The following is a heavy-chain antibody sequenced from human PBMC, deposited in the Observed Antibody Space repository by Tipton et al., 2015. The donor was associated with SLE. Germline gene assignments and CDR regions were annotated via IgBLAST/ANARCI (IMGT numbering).Heavy chain of an antibody. J-gene: IGHJ4*02. CDR1: GGSIISGSYY. D-gene: IGHD3-3*01. Sequence: TLSLTCTVSGGSIISGSYYWSWIRQPAGKGLEWIGHIYTSGSTNYNPSLKSRVTISVDTSKNQFSLKLSSVTAADTAVYYCARHGRVAEDYWGQGTLVTVSS. CDR3: ARHGRVAEDY. V-gene: IGHV4-61*09. CDR2: IYTSGST.